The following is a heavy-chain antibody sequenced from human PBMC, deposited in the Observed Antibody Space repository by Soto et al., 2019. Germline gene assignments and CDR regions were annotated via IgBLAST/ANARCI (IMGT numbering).Heavy chain of an antibody. Sequence: GRSHRLCYSASGFNFGNYAMRWVRQSPGKGLEYVSAINNNGDTTYYADSVKGRFTISRDNSKNTLYLQMSSLRAEDTAVYYCVGGASQLWPLVWGQGTLVTVSS. J-gene: IGHJ4*02. CDR3: VGGASQLWPLV. CDR2: INNNGDTT. CDR1: GFNFGNYA. V-gene: IGHV3-64D*08. D-gene: IGHD5-18*01.